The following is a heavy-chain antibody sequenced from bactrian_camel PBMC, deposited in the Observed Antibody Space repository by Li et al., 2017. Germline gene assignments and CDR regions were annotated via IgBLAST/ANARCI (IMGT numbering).Heavy chain of an antibody. CDR1: GYSNNEYC. Sequence: VQLVESGGGSVQAGGSLRLSCVVSGYSNNEYCMAWFRQAPGKEREGVAVVGNDGWPSYADSVKGRFTISRDKAKNMLYLQMNNLKPEDTAMYYCAAIVDLWVGYPPSLNRENFAYWGQGTQVTVS. CDR2: VGNDGWP. J-gene: IGHJ6*01. D-gene: IGHD5*01. CDR3: AAIVDLWVGYPPSLNRENFAY. V-gene: IGHV3S55*01.